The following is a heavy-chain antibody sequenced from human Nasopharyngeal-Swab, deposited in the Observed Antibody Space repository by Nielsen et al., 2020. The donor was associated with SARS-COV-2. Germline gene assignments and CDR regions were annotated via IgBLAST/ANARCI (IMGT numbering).Heavy chain of an antibody. V-gene: IGHV4-30-2*01. CDR1: GGSISSGGYS. CDR2: LYHSGST. Sequence: SETLSLTCAVSGGSISSGGYSWSWLRQPPGKGLEWIGYLYHSGSTYYNPSLKSRVTISVDRSKNQFSLKLSSVTAADTAVYYCAGYCSSTSCYKDDAFDIWGQGTMVTVSS. J-gene: IGHJ3*02. CDR3: AGYCSSTSCYKDDAFDI. D-gene: IGHD2-2*03.